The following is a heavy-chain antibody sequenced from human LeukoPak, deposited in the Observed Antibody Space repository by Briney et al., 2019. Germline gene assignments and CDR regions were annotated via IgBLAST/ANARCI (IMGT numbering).Heavy chain of an antibody. J-gene: IGHJ1*01. CDR3: ARAPSEIGGYYPEYFRH. CDR1: GFTPSSYW. V-gene: IGHV3-74*01. D-gene: IGHD3-22*01. Sequence: PGGSLRLSCAASGFTPSSYWMHWVRQAPGKGLVWVSRIKSDGGTNYADSVKGRFTISRDNAKNTVSLQMNSLRAEDTGVYYCARAPSEIGGYYPEYFRHWGQGTVVIVSS. CDR2: IKSDGGT.